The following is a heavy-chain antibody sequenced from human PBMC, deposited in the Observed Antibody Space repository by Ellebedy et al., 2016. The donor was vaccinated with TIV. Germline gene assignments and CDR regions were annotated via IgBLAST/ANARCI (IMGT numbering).Heavy chain of an antibody. J-gene: IGHJ4*02. CDR2: LSFDGSSE. V-gene: IGHV3-30-3*01. Sequence: PGGSLRLSCAASGLTFSSHAMSWVRQAPGKGLEWVAVLSFDGSSEFYADSVKGRFTISRDNSMTTLYLEMNSLRAEDTAVYYCARDLDKSSGWYGGAAYWGQGTLVTVSS. CDR1: GLTFSSHA. CDR3: ARDLDKSSGWYGGAAY. D-gene: IGHD6-19*01.